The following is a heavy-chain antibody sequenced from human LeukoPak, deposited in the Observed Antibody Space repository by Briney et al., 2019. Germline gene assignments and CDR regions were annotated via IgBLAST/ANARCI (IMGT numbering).Heavy chain of an antibody. J-gene: IGHJ4*02. CDR3: AKDHPSDGWPTFEY. CDR1: GFIVSSRA. V-gene: IGHV3-23*01. Sequence: GGSLRLSCAASGFIVSSRAMSWVRQAPGKGLEWLSSITNNAGKTYYAASVKGRFTISRDESQNTVYLAMSSLRVEDTAVCYCAKDHPSDGWPTFEYWGQGILVTVSS. CDR2: ITNNAGKT. D-gene: IGHD2-15*01.